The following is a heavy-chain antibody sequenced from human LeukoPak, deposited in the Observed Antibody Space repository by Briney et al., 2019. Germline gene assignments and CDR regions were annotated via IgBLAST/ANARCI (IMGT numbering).Heavy chain of an antibody. V-gene: IGHV3-74*01. D-gene: IGHD5-18*01. J-gene: IGHJ4*02. CDR3: ARRGYSYGKIDY. CDR1: GFTFSSYW. Sequence: GGSLILSCAASGFTFSSYWMHWVRQAPGKGLVWVSRINSDGSSTSYADSVKGRFTISRDNAKNTLYLQMNSLRAEDTAAYYCARRGYSYGKIDYWGQGTLVTVSS. CDR2: INSDGSST.